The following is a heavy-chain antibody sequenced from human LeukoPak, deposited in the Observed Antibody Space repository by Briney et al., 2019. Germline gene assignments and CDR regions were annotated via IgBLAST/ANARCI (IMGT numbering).Heavy chain of an antibody. D-gene: IGHD3-10*01. CDR2: IRRKANSYAT. V-gene: IGHV3-73*01. J-gene: IGHJ4*02. CDR3: TSATYYYGSGSYYMADY. CDR1: GFTFSGSA. Sequence: GGSLRLSCAASGFTFSGSAMHWVRQASGKGLEWVGRIRRKANSYATAYAASVKGRFTISRDDSKNTAYLQMNSLKTEDTAVYYCTSATYYYGSGSYYMADYWGQGTLVTVSS.